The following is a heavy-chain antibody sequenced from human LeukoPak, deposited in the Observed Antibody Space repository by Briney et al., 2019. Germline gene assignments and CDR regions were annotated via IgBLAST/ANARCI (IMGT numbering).Heavy chain of an antibody. CDR1: GYSFSSYW. V-gene: IGHV5-51*01. D-gene: IGHD5-18*01. Sequence: HGESLKISCKGSGYSFSSYWIGWVRQMPGQGLEWMGIVYSGDSDARYSPSFQGQVIISADKSISTAFLQWSSLKASDTAMYYCARSTAPEVNWFDPWGQGTLVTVSS. CDR2: VYSGDSDA. CDR3: ARSTAPEVNWFDP. J-gene: IGHJ5*02.